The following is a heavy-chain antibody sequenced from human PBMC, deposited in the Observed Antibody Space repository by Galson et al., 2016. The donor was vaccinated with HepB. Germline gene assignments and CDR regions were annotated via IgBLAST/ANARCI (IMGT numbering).Heavy chain of an antibody. J-gene: IGHJ3*02. V-gene: IGHV5-51*01. CDR3: ARHKKGYVATHGAFAI. CDR2: IYPDDSES. CDR1: GYTFDSYW. Sequence: QSGAEVKKPGESLRISCKGSGYTFDSYWIGWVRQLPGKGLEWMGIIYPDDSESKYSPDLEGQVTMSVDKSVSTAYLQWSSLKASDTAMYYCARHKKGYVATHGAFAIWGRGTMVTVSS. D-gene: IGHD2-2*01.